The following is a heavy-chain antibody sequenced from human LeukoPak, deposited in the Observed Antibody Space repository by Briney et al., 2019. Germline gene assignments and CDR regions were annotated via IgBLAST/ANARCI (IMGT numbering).Heavy chain of an antibody. CDR2: ISGSGGST. D-gene: IGHD3-10*01. J-gene: IGHJ4*02. V-gene: IGHV3-23*01. CDR3: AKAPSRIWFGELSDY. CDR1: GFTFSSYA. Sequence: GGSLRLSCAASGFTFSSYAMSWVRQAPGKGLEWVSAISGSGGSTYYADSVKGRFTISRDNSKNTLYLQMNSLRAEDTAVYYCAKAPSRIWFGELSDYWGQGTLVTVSS.